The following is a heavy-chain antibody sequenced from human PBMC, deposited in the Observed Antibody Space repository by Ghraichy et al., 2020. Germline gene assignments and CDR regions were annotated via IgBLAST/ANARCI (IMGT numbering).Heavy chain of an antibody. V-gene: IGHV3-21*01. CDR3: ARGPRERRGRGSAFDI. CDR1: GFTFSSYS. Sequence: GGSLRLSCAASGFTFSSYSMNWVRQAPGKGLEWVSSISSSSSYIYYADLVKGRFTISRDNAKNSLYLQMNSLRAEDTAVYYCARGPRERRGRGSAFDIWGQGTMVTVSS. CDR2: ISSSSSYI. D-gene: IGHD1-26*01. J-gene: IGHJ3*02.